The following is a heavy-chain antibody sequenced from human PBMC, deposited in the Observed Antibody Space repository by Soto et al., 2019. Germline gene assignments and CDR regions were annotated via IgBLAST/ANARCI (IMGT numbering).Heavy chain of an antibody. CDR2: ISGSGGST. Sequence: EVQLLESGGGLVQPGGSLRLSCAASGFTFSSYAMSWVRQAPGKGLEWVSAISGSGGSTYYAGSVKGRFTISRDNSKNTLYLQMNSLSAEDTAVYYCAKDTRDWNYVTFDYWGQGTLVTVSS. D-gene: IGHD1-7*01. CDR1: GFTFSSYA. CDR3: AKDTRDWNYVTFDY. V-gene: IGHV3-23*01. J-gene: IGHJ4*02.